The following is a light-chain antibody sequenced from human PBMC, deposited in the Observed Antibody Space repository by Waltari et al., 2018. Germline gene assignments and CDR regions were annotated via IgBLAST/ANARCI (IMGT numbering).Light chain of an antibody. CDR3: SSYAGSSKGV. Sequence: QSALTQPASVSGSPGQAITIPCTGTRSDVGTYKRVSWYQQHPGKAPTLLVYAVSKRPSGVSDRFSGSKSGDMASLTISGLQPEDEAEYFCSSYAGSSKGVFGGGTKVTVL. J-gene: IGLJ2*01. CDR1: RSDVGTYKR. CDR2: AVS. V-gene: IGLV2-23*02.